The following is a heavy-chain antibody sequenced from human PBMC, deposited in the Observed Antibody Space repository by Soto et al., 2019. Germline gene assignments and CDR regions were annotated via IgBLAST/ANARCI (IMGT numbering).Heavy chain of an antibody. CDR2: ISYDGSNK. CDR3: AKDGGFSGSVYGTDV. CDR1: GFTFSSYG. Sequence: GGSLRLSCAASGFTFSSYGMHWVRQAPGKGLEWVAVISYDGSNKYYADSVKGRFTISRDNSKNTLYLQMNSLRAEDTAVYYCAKDGGFSGSVYGTDVWGQGTTVTVSS. V-gene: IGHV3-30*18. J-gene: IGHJ6*02. D-gene: IGHD1-26*01.